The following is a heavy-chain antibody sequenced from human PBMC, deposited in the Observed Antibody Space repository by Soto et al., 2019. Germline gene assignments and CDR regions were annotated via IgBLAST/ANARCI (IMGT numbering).Heavy chain of an antibody. D-gene: IGHD3-10*01. V-gene: IGHV3-74*01. Sequence: EVQLVASGGGLVQPGGSLRLSCAASVFTFSSYWMHWVRQAPGKGLVWVSRINSDGRSTTYADSVKGRFTISRDNAKNTLYLQMNILRAEDTAVYYCASYYGSGIYHPKYWGQGTLVTVAS. CDR1: VFTFSSYW. CDR3: ASYYGSGIYHPKY. CDR2: INSDGRST. J-gene: IGHJ4*02.